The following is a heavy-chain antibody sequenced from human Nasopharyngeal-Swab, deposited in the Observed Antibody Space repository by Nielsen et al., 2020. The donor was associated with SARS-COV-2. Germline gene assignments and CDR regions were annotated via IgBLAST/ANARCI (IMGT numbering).Heavy chain of an antibody. J-gene: IGHJ6*02. D-gene: IGHD1-26*01. Sequence: GGSLRLSCVASGFTFEDFAMHWVRQAPGKGLEWVSGITWNYDTIWSADSVGGRFAISRDNAKNTLYLQMNGLRVEDTALYYCAKERTVEGEIDDYHGMDVWGQGTTVTVSS. CDR1: GFTFEDFA. V-gene: IGHV3-9*01. CDR2: ITWNYDTI. CDR3: AKERTVEGEIDDYHGMDV.